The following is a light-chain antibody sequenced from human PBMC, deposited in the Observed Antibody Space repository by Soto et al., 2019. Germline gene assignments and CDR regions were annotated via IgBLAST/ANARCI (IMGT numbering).Light chain of an antibody. CDR1: SRSVSTSYY. V-gene: IGLV8-61*01. J-gene: IGLJ2*01. CDR3: VLYMGSGISV. CDR2: NTY. Sequence: QTVVTQEPSFSVSPGGTVTLTCGLSSRSVSTSYYPSWYQQTPGQAPRTLIYNTYTRSSGVTDRFSASILGDKAALTITGAQADDESDYYCVLYMGSGISVFGGGTKLTVL.